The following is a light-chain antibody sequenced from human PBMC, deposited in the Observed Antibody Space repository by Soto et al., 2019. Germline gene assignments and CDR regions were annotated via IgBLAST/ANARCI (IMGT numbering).Light chain of an antibody. CDR3: AAWDDSLSGYV. J-gene: IGLJ1*01. Sequence: QLVLTQPPSASGTPGQRVTISCSGSGSNIGSYTVNWYQQLPATAPKLLIYSNDERPSGVPDRFSGSKSGTSASLAISGLQSEDEADYYCAAWDDSLSGYVFGTGTKVTVL. V-gene: IGLV1-44*01. CDR2: SND. CDR1: GSNIGSYT.